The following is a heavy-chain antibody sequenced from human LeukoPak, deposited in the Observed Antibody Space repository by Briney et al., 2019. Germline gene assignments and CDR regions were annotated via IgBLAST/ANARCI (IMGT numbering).Heavy chain of an antibody. V-gene: IGHV1-2*02. CDR1: GYTFTDYY. D-gene: IGHD6-19*01. Sequence: GASVKVSCKASGYTFTDYYMHWVRQAPGQGLEWMGWITPNSDYTNYAQKFQGRVTMTRDTSINTAYMQLSRLTSDDTAVYSCARSSGWYPVDYWGQGTLVTVSS. CDR3: ARSSGWYPVDY. J-gene: IGHJ4*02. CDR2: ITPNSDYT.